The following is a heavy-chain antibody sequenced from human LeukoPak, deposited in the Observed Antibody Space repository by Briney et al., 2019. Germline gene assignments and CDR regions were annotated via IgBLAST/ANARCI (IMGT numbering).Heavy chain of an antibody. CDR3: ARETSEAFET. J-gene: IGHJ5*02. V-gene: IGHV1-2*02. D-gene: IGHD2-2*01. Sequence: ASVKVSCKAFGYTFTDYYIQWVRQAPGQGFEWMGWIHPNRGDANYGQKFQGRVTMTRDTSIATAYLELSSLTSDDTAVYYCARETSEAFETWGQGTLVTVSS. CDR2: IHPNRGDA. CDR1: GYTFTDYY.